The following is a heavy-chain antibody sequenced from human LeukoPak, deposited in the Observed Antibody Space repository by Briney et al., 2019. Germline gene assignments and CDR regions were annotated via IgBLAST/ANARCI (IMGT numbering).Heavy chain of an antibody. V-gene: IGHV3-33*01. CDR1: GFTFGGYV. CDR3: TRYNNDHFDY. Sequence: GGSLRLSCAGSGFTFGGYVMHWFRQTPGKGLEWVAVIAYDGSRAFYANSVKGRFTISRDNSKNTMSVQMDDLRAEDTAVYYCTRYNNDHFDYWGQGTLVTVSS. D-gene: IGHD1-14*01. J-gene: IGHJ4*02. CDR2: IAYDGSRA.